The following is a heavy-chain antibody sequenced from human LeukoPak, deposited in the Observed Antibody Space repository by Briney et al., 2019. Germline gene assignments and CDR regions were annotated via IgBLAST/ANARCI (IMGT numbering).Heavy chain of an antibody. CDR1: GYSFTSYW. Sequence: GESLKISCEGSGYSFTSYWIGWVRQMPGKGLEWMGIIYPGDSDTRYSPSFQGQVTISADKSISTAYLQWSSLKASDTTMYYCARHGARWFNAEYFQHWGQGTLVTVSS. CDR3: ARHGARWFNAEYFQH. D-gene: IGHD1-26*01. CDR2: IYPGDSDT. V-gene: IGHV5-51*01. J-gene: IGHJ1*01.